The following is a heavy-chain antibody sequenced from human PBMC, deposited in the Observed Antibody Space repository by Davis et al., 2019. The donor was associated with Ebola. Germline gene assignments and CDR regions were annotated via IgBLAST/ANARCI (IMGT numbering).Heavy chain of an antibody. J-gene: IGHJ4*02. Sequence: GESLKISCAASGFTFSSYAMHWVRQAPGKGLEWVSVISYDGSNKYYADSAKGRFTISRDNSKNTLHLQMNSLRTEDTALYYCVREIYDYVWLAYFHYWGQGTLVTVSS. D-gene: IGHD3-16*01. CDR3: VREIYDYVWLAYFHY. V-gene: IGHV3-30-3*01. CDR2: ISYDGSNK. CDR1: GFTFSSYA.